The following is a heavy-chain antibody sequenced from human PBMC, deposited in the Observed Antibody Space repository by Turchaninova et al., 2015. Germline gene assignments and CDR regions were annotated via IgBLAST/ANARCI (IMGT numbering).Heavy chain of an antibody. CDR1: SHYQRKNC. J-gene: IGHJ4*02. Sequence: QLHLQDAGPRRGKPTGTLSSSVAVLWSHYQRKNCVTLIRQAPGRGLEWIGGIYDTGTTTYYPSVKSRITMSIDTSKNLFSRNLKSVTAADTAVYYCARGESSSWLGYSGSYYAFDYWGQGILVTVSS. CDR3: ARGESSSWLGYSGSYYAFDY. D-gene: IGHD1-26*01. CDR2: IYDTGTT. V-gene: IGHV4-4*02.